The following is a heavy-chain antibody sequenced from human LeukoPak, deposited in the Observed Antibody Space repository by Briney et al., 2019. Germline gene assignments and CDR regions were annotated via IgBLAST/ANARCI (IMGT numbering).Heavy chain of an antibody. CDR1: GFTFSSYA. J-gene: IGHJ4*02. V-gene: IGHV3-23*01. Sequence: PGGSLRLSCAASGFTFSSYAMTWDRQAPGKGLEWVSAISAGGGSTYYADSVKGRFTISRDNSKNTLYLQLNSLRAEDTAVYYCAKAGGWTNYFDYWGQGTLVTVSS. CDR3: AKAGGWTNYFDY. CDR2: ISAGGGST. D-gene: IGHD6-19*01.